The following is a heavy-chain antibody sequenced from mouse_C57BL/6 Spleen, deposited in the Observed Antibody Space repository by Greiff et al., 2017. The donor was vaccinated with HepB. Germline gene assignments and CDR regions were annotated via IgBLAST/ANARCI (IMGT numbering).Heavy chain of an antibody. Sequence: QVQLKESGAELVKPGASVKLSCKASGYTFTSYWMHWVKQRPGRGLEWIGRIDPNSGGTKYNEKFKSKATLTVDKPSSTAYMQLSSLTSEDSAVYYCARPTVVSYYAMDYWGQGTSVTVSS. J-gene: IGHJ4*01. V-gene: IGHV1-72*01. D-gene: IGHD1-1*01. CDR3: ARPTVVSYYAMDY. CDR1: GYTFTSYW. CDR2: IDPNSGGT.